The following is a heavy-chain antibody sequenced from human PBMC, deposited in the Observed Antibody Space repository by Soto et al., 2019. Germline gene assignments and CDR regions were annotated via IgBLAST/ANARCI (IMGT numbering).Heavy chain of an antibody. CDR1: GFPFSSYC. Sequence: GGSLRLSCAASGFPFSSYCMHWVRQAPGKGLEWVAVIWYDGSNKYYADSVKGRFTISRDNSKNTPYLQMNSLRAEDTAVYYCAREGSQKVYGDYVYGYWGQGTLVTVSS. CDR2: IWYDGSNK. J-gene: IGHJ4*02. D-gene: IGHD4-17*01. V-gene: IGHV3-33*01. CDR3: AREGSQKVYGDYVYGY.